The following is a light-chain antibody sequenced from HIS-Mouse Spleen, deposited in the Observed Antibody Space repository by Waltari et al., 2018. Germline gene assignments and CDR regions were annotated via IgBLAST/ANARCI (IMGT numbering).Light chain of an antibody. J-gene: IGKJ4*01. Sequence: DIQMTQSPSSLSASVGDRVTITCQASQDISNYLHWYQQKPGKAPKLLIYDASNLETGVPSRFSGSGSGTDFTFTISSLQPEDIATYYCQQYDNLLPLTFGGGTKVEIK. V-gene: IGKV1-33*01. CDR2: DAS. CDR1: QDISNY. CDR3: QQYDNLLPLT.